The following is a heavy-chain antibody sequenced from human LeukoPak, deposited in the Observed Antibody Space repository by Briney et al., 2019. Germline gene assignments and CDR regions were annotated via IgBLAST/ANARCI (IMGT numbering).Heavy chain of an antibody. CDR1: GGSISSSSYY. CDR3: NPVSTVTDFEFDY. CDR2: IYYSGST. D-gene: IGHD4-11*01. Sequence: SEALSLTCTVSGGSISSSSYYWGWIRQPPGKGLEWIGSIYYSGSTYYNPSLKSRVTISVDTSKNQFSLKLSSVTAADTAVYYCNPVSTVTDFEFDYWGQGTLVTVSS. J-gene: IGHJ4*02. V-gene: IGHV4-39*07.